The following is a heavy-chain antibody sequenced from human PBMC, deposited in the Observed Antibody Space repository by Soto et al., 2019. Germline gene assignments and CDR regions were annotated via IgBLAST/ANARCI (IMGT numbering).Heavy chain of an antibody. CDR2: INWNSGNI. J-gene: IGHJ4*02. CDR3: AKGTKYCSSGVCSVFDY. Sequence: EVQVAESGGGSVQPGRSLRLSGEASGFSFDDYAMHWVRQVPGKGLEWVSSINWNSGNIGYADSVRGRFTISRDNAKNSLYLQMNSLRPEDTAFYYCAKGTKYCSSGVCSVFDYWGQGTLVTVSS. D-gene: IGHD2-8*01. CDR1: GFSFDDYA. V-gene: IGHV3-9*01.